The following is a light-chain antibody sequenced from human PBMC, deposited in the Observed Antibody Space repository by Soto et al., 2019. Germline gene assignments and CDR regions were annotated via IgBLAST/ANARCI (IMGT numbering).Light chain of an antibody. V-gene: IGLV2-14*01. CDR3: SSYTSSSTLV. J-gene: IGLJ1*01. CDR1: SSDVGGYNY. Sequence: ALTQPASVSGSPGHSITISCTGTSSDVGGYNYVSWYQQHPSEAPKLMIYEVSNRPSGVSNRFSGSKSGNTASLTISGLQAEDEADYYCSSYTSSSTLVFGTGTKVTVL. CDR2: EVS.